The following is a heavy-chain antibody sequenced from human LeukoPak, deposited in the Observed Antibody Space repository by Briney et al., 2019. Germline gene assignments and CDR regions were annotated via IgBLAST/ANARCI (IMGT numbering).Heavy chain of an antibody. V-gene: IGHV3-15*01. CDR3: TTELRRLTMQTDV. J-gene: IGHJ6*02. CDR2: IKSKTDGGTT. D-gene: IGHD3-10*01. Sequence: VQPGGSLRLSCAASGFTFSNAWMSWVRQAPGKGLEWVGRIKSKTDGGTTDYAAPVKGRFTISRDDSKNTLYLQMNSLKTEDTAVYYCTTELRRLTMQTDVWGQGTTVTVSS. CDR1: GFTFSNAW.